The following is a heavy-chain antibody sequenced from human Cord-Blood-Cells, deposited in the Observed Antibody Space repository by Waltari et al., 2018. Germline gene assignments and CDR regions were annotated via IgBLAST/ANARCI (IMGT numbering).Heavy chain of an antibody. CDR1: GFTFSSYW. CDR3: AREGIAAAGTSDY. CDR2: KREEGSGD. J-gene: IGHJ4*02. Sequence: EVQLVESGGGLVQPGGSLRLSCAASGFTFSSYWMSWVRQAPGEGLEGVGKKREEGSGDNDGESGKGRFTIPRDNAKNSLYLQMNSLRAEDTAVYYCAREGIAAAGTSDYWGQGTLVTVSS. D-gene: IGHD6-13*01. V-gene: IGHV3-7*01.